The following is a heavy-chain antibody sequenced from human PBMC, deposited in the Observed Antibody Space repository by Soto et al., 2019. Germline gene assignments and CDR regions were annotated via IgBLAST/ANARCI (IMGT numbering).Heavy chain of an antibody. CDR2: IRSKANSYAT. Sequence: EVQLVESGGGLVQPGGSLKLSCAASGFTFSGSAMHWVRQASGKGLEWVGRIRSKANSYATAYAASVKGRFTISRDDSKNTAYLQMTSLKTEDTAVYYCTRLGPDYYWGQGTLFTVSS. CDR3: TRLGPDYY. J-gene: IGHJ4*02. CDR1: GFTFSGSA. V-gene: IGHV3-73*02.